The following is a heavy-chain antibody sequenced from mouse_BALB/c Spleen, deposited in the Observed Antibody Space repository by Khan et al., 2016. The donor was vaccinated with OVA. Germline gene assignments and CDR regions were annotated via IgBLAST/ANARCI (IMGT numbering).Heavy chain of an antibody. CDR1: GFTFSNYW. CDR3: TRRVLGETEDYFDY. D-gene: IGHD1-1*01. J-gene: IGHJ2*01. Sequence: EVQLQESGGGLVQPGGSMKLSCVASGFTFSNYWMNWVRQSPEKGLEWVAEIRLRSNNYATHYAESVKGRFTISRDDSKSSVYLQMNNLRAEDTGIYYCTRRVLGETEDYFDYWGQGTTLTVSS. CDR2: IRLRSNNYAT. V-gene: IGHV6-6*02.